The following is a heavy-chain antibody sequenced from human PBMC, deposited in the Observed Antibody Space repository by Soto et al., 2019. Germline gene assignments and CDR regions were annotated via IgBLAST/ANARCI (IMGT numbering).Heavy chain of an antibody. Sequence: QVQLVQSGAEVKKPGASVTVSCKASGYTFTSYGISWVRQAPGQGLEWMGWISAYNGNTNYAQKLQGRVTMTTDTYTSTAYMEVRSLRSDDTAVYYCARTPGPPTPPYYYYYGMDVWGQGTKVTVSS. CDR2: ISAYNGNT. CDR1: GYTFTSYG. J-gene: IGHJ6*02. V-gene: IGHV1-18*01. CDR3: ARTPGPPTPPYYYYYGMDV.